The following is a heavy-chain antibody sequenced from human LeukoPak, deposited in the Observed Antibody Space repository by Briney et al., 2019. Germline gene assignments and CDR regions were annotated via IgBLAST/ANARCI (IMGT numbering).Heavy chain of an antibody. D-gene: IGHD5-18*01. Sequence: GGSLRLSCAASGFTFSSYEMNWVRQAPGKGLEWVSYISSSGSTIYYADSVKGRFTISRDNAKNSLYLQMNSLRAEDTAVYYCARDSGYTWIQLWFAFDIWGQGTMVTVSS. CDR3: ARDSGYTWIQLWFAFDI. V-gene: IGHV3-48*03. J-gene: IGHJ3*02. CDR2: ISSSGSTI. CDR1: GFTFSSYE.